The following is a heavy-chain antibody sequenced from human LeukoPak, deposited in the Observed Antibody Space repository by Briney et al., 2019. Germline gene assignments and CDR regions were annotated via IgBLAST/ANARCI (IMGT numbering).Heavy chain of an antibody. CDR1: GYSFASSW. Sequence: GESLKISCKGSGYSFASSWIGWVRQMPGKGLEWMGIIYPGDSDTRYSPSFQGQVTISADKSISTACLQWSSLKASDAAIYYCARRASAFEYFDYWGQGTLVTVSS. V-gene: IGHV5-51*01. D-gene: IGHD3-10*01. CDR3: ARRASAFEYFDY. CDR2: IYPGDSDT. J-gene: IGHJ4*02.